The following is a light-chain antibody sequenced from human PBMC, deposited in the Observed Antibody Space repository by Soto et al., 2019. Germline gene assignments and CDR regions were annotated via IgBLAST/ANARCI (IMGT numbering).Light chain of an antibody. J-gene: IGLJ1*01. V-gene: IGLV2-8*01. Sequence: QSALTQPPSASGTPGQSVTICCTGTSSDVGGYDYVSWYQQHPGKAPKLMIYEVNKRPSGVPDRFSGSKSGNTASLTVSGLQAEDEADYYCNSYAGGTNVFGSGTKVTVL. CDR1: SSDVGGYDY. CDR3: NSYAGGTNV. CDR2: EVN.